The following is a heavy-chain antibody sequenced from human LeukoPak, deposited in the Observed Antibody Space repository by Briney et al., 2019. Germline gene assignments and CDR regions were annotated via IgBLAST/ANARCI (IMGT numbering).Heavy chain of an antibody. CDR3: TTHSSPYYYDSSGYYYWNC. CDR1: GFIFDNYG. V-gene: IGHV3-15*01. Sequence: PGGSLRLSCAASGFIFDNYGMSWVRQAPGKGLEWVGRIKSKTDGGTTDYAAPVKGRFTISRDDSKNTLYLQMNSLKTEDTAVYYCTTHSSPYYYDSSGYYYWNCWGQGTLVTVSS. J-gene: IGHJ4*02. D-gene: IGHD3-22*01. CDR2: IKSKTDGGTT.